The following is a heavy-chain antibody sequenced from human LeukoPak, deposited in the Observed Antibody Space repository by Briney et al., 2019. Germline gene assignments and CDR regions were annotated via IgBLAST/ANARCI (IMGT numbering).Heavy chain of an antibody. CDR2: IYTSGST. CDR1: GGSLSSGSYY. CDR3: ARAVARVSDFDL. J-gene: IGHJ2*01. V-gene: IGHV4-61*02. D-gene: IGHD6-6*01. Sequence: SETLSLTCTVSGGSLSSGSYYWSWIRQPAGKGLEWIGRIYTSGSTNYNPSLKSRVTISVDTSKNQFSLKLSSVTAADTAVYYCARAVARVSDFDLWGRGTLVTVSS.